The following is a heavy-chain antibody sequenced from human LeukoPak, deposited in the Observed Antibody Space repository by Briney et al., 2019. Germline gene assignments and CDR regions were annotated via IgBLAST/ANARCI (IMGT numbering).Heavy chain of an antibody. V-gene: IGHV1-69*04. CDR1: GGTFSSYA. CDR3: ARGTTVTLPSDY. CDR2: IIPILGIA. D-gene: IGHD4-17*01. Sequence: ASVKVSCKASGGTFSSYAISWVRQAPGQGLEWMGRIIPILGIANYAQKFQGRVTITADKSTSTAYMELSSLRSEDTAVYYCARGTTVTLPSDYWGQGALVTVSS. J-gene: IGHJ4*02.